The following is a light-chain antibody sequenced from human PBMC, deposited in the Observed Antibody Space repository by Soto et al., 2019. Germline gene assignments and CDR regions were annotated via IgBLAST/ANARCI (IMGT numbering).Light chain of an antibody. J-gene: IGKJ5*01. CDR2: GAS. Sequence: EIGMTQYPATLSVSPGERATLSCKAIQSVSSNSLAWYHQKPGQPPRLLMYGASSRATGIPDRFSGSGSGTDFTLTITRLEPEDFAVYYCQEYDAPPPITFGLGTRLEIK. CDR1: QSVSSNS. CDR3: QEYDAPPPIT. V-gene: IGKV3-20*01.